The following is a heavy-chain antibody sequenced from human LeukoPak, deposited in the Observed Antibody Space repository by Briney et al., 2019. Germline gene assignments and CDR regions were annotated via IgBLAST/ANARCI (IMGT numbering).Heavy chain of an antibody. J-gene: IGHJ4*02. V-gene: IGHV3-48*03. Sequence: GGSLRLSCAASGFIVSSFDMNWVRQAPGKGLEWIAHIGTSVNAIYYADSVKGRFTISRDNARNSLYLQMDSLRVEDTAVYYCARDSVWFGELLNWGQGALVTVSS. CDR3: ARDSVWFGELLN. CDR2: IGTSVNAI. D-gene: IGHD3-10*01. CDR1: GFIVSSFD.